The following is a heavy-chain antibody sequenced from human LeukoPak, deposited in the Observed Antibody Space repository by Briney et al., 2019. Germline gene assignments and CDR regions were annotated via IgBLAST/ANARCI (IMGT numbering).Heavy chain of an antibody. CDR3: ARAARAGYYFDY. V-gene: IGHV1-69*04. Sequence: ASVKVSCKASGGTFSSYAISWVRQAAGQGLEWMGRIIPILGIANYAQKFQGRVTITADKSTSTAYMELSSLRSEDTAVYYCARAARAGYYFDYWGQGTLVTVSS. J-gene: IGHJ4*02. CDR2: IIPILGIA. CDR1: GGTFSSYA.